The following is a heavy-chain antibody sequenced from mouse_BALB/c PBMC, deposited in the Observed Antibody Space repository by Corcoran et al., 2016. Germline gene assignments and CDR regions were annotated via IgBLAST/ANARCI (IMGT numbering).Heavy chain of an antibody. Sequence: EIQLQQTGPELVKPGASVKITCKASGYSFTDYIMLWVKQSHGKSLEWIGNISPYYGSTSYNLKFKGKATLTVDKSSSTAYMQLNSLTSEDSAVYYCARGDYDGPYHAMDYWGQGTSVTVSS. CDR1: GYSFTDYI. CDR2: ISPYYGST. V-gene: IGHV1-39*01. J-gene: IGHJ4*01. D-gene: IGHD2-4*01. CDR3: ARGDYDGPYHAMDY.